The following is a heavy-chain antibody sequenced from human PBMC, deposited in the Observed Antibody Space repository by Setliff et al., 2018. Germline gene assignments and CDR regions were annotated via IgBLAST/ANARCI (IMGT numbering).Heavy chain of an antibody. CDR2: IFSRGSM. D-gene: IGHD4-17*01. CDR1: GTSISTGPYY. V-gene: IGHV4-61*09. J-gene: IGHJ4*01. Sequence: PSETLSLTCTVSGTSISTGPYYWTWIRQSAERGLEWIGQIFSRGSMNYRPSLSSRVTISADSSKNQFSLQLVSVTASDTAVYYCARRSGDRGMTTGWPDDFDYWGRGTLVTVSS. CDR3: ARRSGDRGMTTGWPDDFDY.